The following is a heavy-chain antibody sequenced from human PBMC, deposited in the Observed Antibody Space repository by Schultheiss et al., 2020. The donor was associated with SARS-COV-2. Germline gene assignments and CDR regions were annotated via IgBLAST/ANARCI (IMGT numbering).Heavy chain of an antibody. J-gene: IGHJ4*02. D-gene: IGHD2-21*02. V-gene: IGHV3-21*01. Sequence: GGSLRLSCAASGFTFSSYSMNWVRQAPGKGLEWVSSISSSSSYIYYADSVKGRFTISRDNAKNSLYLQMNSLRAEDTAVYYCARNRLPYCGGDCYSSFDYWGQGRLVTVSS. CDR3: ARNRLPYCGGDCYSSFDY. CDR1: GFTFSSYS. CDR2: ISSSSSYI.